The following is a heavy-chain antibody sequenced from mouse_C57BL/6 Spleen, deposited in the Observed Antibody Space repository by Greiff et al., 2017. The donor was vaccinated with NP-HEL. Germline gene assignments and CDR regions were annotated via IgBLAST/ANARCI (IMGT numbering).Heavy chain of an antibody. V-gene: IGHV1-59*01. D-gene: IGHD1-1*01. CDR1: GYTFTSYW. Sequence: QVQLQQPGAELVRPGSSVMLSCKASGYTFTSYWMHWVKQRPGHGLEWIGVIDPSDSYINYNQKLKGKAILTVDTSASTAYMQLSSLTSEDSAVYYCARFGTTVVGYFDVWGTGTTVTVSS. J-gene: IGHJ1*03. CDR3: ARFGTTVVGYFDV. CDR2: IDPSDSYI.